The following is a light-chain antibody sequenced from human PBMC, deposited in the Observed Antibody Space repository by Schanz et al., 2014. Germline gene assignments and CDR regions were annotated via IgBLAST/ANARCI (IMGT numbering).Light chain of an antibody. CDR3: AAWDDSLNGWV. V-gene: IGLV2-14*01. CDR1: SSDVGGYNY. Sequence: QSALTQPASVSGSPGQSITISCTGTSSDVGGYNYVSWYQQHPGKAPKLMIYDVSNRPSGVSSRFSGSKSGTSASLAISGLQSEDEADYYCAAWDDSLNGWVFGGGTKVTVL. CDR2: DVS. J-gene: IGLJ3*02.